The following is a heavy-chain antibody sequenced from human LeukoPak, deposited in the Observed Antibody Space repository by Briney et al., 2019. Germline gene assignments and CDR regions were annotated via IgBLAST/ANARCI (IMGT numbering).Heavy chain of an antibody. CDR3: ARLSGTYPGWFDP. Sequence: GGSLRLSCAASGFTFSSYGMHWVRQAPGKGLEWVAVIWYDGSNIYYADSVKGRFTISRDNSKNTLYLQMNSLRAEDTAVYYCARLSGTYPGWFDPWGQGTLVTVSS. D-gene: IGHD1-26*01. CDR1: GFTFSSYG. J-gene: IGHJ5*02. CDR2: IWYDGSNI. V-gene: IGHV3-33*01.